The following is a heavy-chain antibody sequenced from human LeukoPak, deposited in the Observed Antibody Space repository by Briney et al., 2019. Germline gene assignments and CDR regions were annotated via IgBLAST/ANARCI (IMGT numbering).Heavy chain of an antibody. D-gene: IGHD3-3*01. CDR1: GFTFSSYS. Sequence: GGSLRLSCAASGFTFSSYSMNWVRQDPGKGLEWVSYISSSSSTIYYADSVKGRFTISRDNAKNSLYLQMNSLRAEDTAVYYCARDPYDFWSGYFLWGQGTLVTVSS. J-gene: IGHJ4*02. V-gene: IGHV3-48*01. CDR3: ARDPYDFWSGYFL. CDR2: ISSSSSTI.